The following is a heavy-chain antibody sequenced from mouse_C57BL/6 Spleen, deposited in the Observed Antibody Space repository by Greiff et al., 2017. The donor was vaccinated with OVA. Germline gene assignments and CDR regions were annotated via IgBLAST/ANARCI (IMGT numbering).Heavy chain of an antibody. CDR3: AGWGGDSSGVDY. V-gene: IGHV1-52*01. Sequence: QVQLKQPGAELVRPGSSVKLSCKASGYTFTSYWMHWVKQRPIQGLEWIGNIDPSDSETHYNQKFKDKATLTVDKSSSPAYMQLSSLTSEDSAVYYCAGWGGDSSGVDYWGQGTTLTVSS. J-gene: IGHJ2*01. D-gene: IGHD3-2*02. CDR1: GYTFTSYW. CDR2: IDPSDSET.